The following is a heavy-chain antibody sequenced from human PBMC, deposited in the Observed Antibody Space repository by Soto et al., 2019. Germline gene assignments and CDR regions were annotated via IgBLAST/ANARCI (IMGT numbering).Heavy chain of an antibody. D-gene: IGHD3-10*01. CDR1: GTSVSPYY. V-gene: IGHV4-59*08. Sequence: SETLSLTCSVSGTSVSPYYWSWVRQPPGRGLEWIGYMYYTGTTKYNPSLAGRVTIAEGTSKTQISLRVRSVTASDTAVYYCARQRFGQLSHYDYWSQGALVTVS. CDR3: ARQRFGQLSHYDY. CDR2: MYYTGTT. J-gene: IGHJ4*02.